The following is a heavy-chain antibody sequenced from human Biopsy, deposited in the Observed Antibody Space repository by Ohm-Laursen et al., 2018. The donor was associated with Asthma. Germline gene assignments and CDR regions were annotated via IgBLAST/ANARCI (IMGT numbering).Heavy chain of an antibody. V-gene: IGHV4-59*01. CDR3: ATYSTGWSGVEF. D-gene: IGHD6-19*01. J-gene: IGHJ4*02. Sequence: GTLSLTCSVSGASISQYYWTWIRRSPGKGLEWIGYIFYGGNFYYSSSLKSRVSISVDPSKKQFSLTLDSVTAADTAVYYCATYSTGWSGVEFWGQGTRVTVSP. CDR1: GASISQYY. CDR2: IFYGGNF.